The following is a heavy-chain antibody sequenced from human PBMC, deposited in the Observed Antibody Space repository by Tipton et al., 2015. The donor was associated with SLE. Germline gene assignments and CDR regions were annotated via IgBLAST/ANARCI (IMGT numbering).Heavy chain of an antibody. J-gene: IGHJ5*02. Sequence: TLSLTCTISGGSISTYFWSWIRQPPGKGLEWIGYVYYSGSTHYNPSLTSLVSMSVDTSKNQFSLKLTSVTAADTAVYYCARLEDPFGIFGVPKGWFDPWGQGTLVTVSS. CDR2: VYYSGST. V-gene: IGHV4-59*01. CDR3: ARLEDPFGIFGVPKGWFDP. CDR1: GGSISTYF. D-gene: IGHD3-3*02.